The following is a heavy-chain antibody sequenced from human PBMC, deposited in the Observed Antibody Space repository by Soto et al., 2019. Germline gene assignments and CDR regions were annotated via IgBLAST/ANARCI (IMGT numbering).Heavy chain of an antibody. CDR1: GFTFSSYG. Sequence: QVQLVESGGGVVQPGRSLRLSCAASGFTFSSYGMHWVRQAPGKGLEWVAVISYDGSNKYYADSVKGRFTISRDNSKNTLYLQMNSLRAEDTAVYYCAKDGSGSTTVTTILLDYGGQGTLVTVSS. V-gene: IGHV3-30*18. J-gene: IGHJ4*02. D-gene: IGHD4-17*01. CDR3: AKDGSGSTTVTTILLDY. CDR2: ISYDGSNK.